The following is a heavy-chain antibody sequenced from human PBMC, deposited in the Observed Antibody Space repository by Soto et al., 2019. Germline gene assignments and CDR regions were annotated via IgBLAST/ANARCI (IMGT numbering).Heavy chain of an antibody. Sequence: EVQLLESGGGLVQPGGSLRLSCAASGFTFSSYALNWVRQAPGKGLEWVSVISGSGDNTYYADSVKGRFTISRDNSKKTLYLQMNSLRAEDTAVYYCAKDLGTDDFWSAYCTYYDMDVWGKGTTVTVSS. V-gene: IGHV3-23*01. CDR3: AKDLGTDDFWSAYCTYYDMDV. D-gene: IGHD3-3*01. J-gene: IGHJ6*03. CDR2: ISGSGDNT. CDR1: GFTFSSYA.